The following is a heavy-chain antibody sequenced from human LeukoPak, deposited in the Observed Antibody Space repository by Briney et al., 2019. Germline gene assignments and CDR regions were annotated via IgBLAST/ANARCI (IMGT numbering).Heavy chain of an antibody. CDR3: ASLGGTPYFDY. D-gene: IGHD4-23*01. V-gene: IGHV4-4*02. J-gene: IGHJ4*02. CDR2: IYHSGST. Sequence: SETLSLTCAVSGGSISSSNWWSWVRQPPGKGLEWIGEIYHSGSTNYNPSLKSRVTISVDKSKDQFSLKLSSVTAADTAVYYCASLGGTPYFDYWGQGTLVTVSS. CDR1: GGSISSSNW.